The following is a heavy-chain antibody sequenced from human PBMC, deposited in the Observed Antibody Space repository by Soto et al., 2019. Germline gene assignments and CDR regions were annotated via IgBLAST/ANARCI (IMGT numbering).Heavy chain of an antibody. CDR1: GASIRNYY. Sequence: QVHLQESGPGLVKPSETLSLTCTVSGASIRNYYWSWIRQPPGKGLEWIGFSYYSGSTNYNPSLNSRVTMSVYTSKNQFSLKLTSVTAADTAVYYCARDQNGSPHFDYWGQGILVTVSS. V-gene: IGHV4-59*01. CDR2: SYYSGST. J-gene: IGHJ4*02. CDR3: ARDQNGSPHFDY. D-gene: IGHD1-26*01.